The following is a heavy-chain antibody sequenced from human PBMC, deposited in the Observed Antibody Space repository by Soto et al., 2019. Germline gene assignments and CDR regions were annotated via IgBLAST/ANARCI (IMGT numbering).Heavy chain of an antibody. CDR2: VYYNDDI. Sequence: QITLKESGPTLVKPTQTLTLTCTFSGFSLSTGAVGVGWIRQPPGEALEWLALVYYNDDIRYSPSLKDRLTITQDTSKNHVVLTRTNIDLVDTATYSCAHGRSVGSTYYFEYWGQGTLVTVSS. J-gene: IGHJ4*02. CDR3: AHGRSVGSTYYFEY. V-gene: IGHV2-5*01. CDR1: GFSLSTGAVG. D-gene: IGHD2-2*03.